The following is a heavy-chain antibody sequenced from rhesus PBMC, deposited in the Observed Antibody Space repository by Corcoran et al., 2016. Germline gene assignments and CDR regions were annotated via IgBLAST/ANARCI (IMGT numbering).Heavy chain of an antibody. D-gene: IGHD3-9*01. CDR3: ARDPEYGASDY. CDR2: ICGGEGQT. CDR1: GDSVISNY. Sequence: QLQESGPGLVRPSETLSLTFAVSGDSVISNYWAWFRQAPGKGLAWIGNICGGEGQTKYNPFHKSRLTRAVDTSKNQVSLTVNSVTAADTAVYYCARDPEYGASDYWGQGVLVTVSS. J-gene: IGHJ4*01. V-gene: IGHV4S11*01.